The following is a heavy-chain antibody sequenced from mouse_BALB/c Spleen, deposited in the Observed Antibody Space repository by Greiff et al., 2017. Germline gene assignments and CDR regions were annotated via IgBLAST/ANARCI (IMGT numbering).Heavy chain of an antibody. CDR1: GYSITSDYA. V-gene: IGHV3-2*02. D-gene: IGHD2-1*01. J-gene: IGHJ1*01. CDR2: ISYSGST. Sequence: EVQGVESGPGLVKPSQSLSLTCTVTGYSITSDYAWNWIRQFPGNQLEWMGYISYSGSTSYNPSLKSRISITRDTSKNQFFLQLNSVTTEDTATYYCARWEGNYPYWYFDVWGAGTTVTVSS. CDR3: ARWEGNYPYWYFDV.